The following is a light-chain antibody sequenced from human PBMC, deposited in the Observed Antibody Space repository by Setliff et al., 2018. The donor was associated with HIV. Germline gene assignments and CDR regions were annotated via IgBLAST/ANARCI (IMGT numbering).Light chain of an antibody. Sequence: QAVVTQEPSLTVSPGGTVTLTCGSSTGAVTSGHYPYWFQQKPGQAPRTLIYDTNKKHSWTPARFSGSLVGDKAALTLSGAQPEDEAEYYCLLSYNGGHVFGTGTKATVL. V-gene: IGLV7-46*01. CDR3: LLSYNGGHV. CDR2: DTN. J-gene: IGLJ1*01. CDR1: TGAVTSGHY.